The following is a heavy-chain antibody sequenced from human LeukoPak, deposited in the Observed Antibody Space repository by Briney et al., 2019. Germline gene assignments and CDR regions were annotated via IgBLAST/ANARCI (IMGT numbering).Heavy chain of an antibody. D-gene: IGHD3-10*01. Sequence: GGSLRLSCVASGFTFNKYGVHWVRPAPGKGLEWVAVIWYGGSYEYFADSVKGRLAISRDNDKNTVTLQMNSLRVEDTAVYYCARDGSGLAVRGWFDFWGQGTLVTVSS. CDR2: IWYGGSYE. J-gene: IGHJ5*01. CDR3: ARDGSGLAVRGWFDF. V-gene: IGHV3-33*01. CDR1: GFTFNKYG.